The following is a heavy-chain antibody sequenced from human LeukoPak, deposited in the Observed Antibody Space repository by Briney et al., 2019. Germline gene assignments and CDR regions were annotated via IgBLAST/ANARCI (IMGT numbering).Heavy chain of an antibody. V-gene: IGHV3-30-3*01. J-gene: IGHJ4*02. CDR1: GFTFSSYA. D-gene: IGHD2-15*01. Sequence: GGSLRLSCAASGFTFSSYAMHWARQAPGKGLEWVAVISYDGSNKYYADSVKGRFTISRDNSKNTLYLQMNSLRGEDTAVYYCARDTCSGGSCYSSDTFGYWGQGTLVTVSS. CDR2: ISYDGSNK. CDR3: ARDTCSGGSCYSSDTFGY.